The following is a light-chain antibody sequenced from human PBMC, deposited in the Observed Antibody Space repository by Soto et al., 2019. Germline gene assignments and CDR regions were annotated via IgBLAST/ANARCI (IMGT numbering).Light chain of an antibody. CDR3: QSYDSSLSGYV. CDR1: SSNIGAGYD. V-gene: IGLV1-40*01. J-gene: IGLJ2*01. CDR2: GNN. Sequence: QSVLTQPPSVSGAPGQRVTISCTGSSSNIGAGYDVHWYQQLPGTAPKLLIYGNNNRPAGVPDRFSGSKSGTSASLAITGLLAEDEADYYCQSYDSSLSGYVFGGGTKLTVL.